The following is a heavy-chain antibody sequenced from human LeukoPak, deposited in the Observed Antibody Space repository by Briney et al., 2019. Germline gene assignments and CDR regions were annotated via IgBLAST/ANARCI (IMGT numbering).Heavy chain of an antibody. CDR2: INSDGSRT. CDR1: GFTFTSYW. D-gene: IGHD5-12*01. CDR3: AKVGHSGYDFRPYYFDY. J-gene: IGHJ4*02. V-gene: IGHV3-74*01. Sequence: GGSLRLSCAASGFTFTSYWMHWVRQAPGKGLVWVSRINSDGSRTSYADSVKGRFTISRDNAKNSLYLQMNSLRAEDTALYYCAKVGHSGYDFRPYYFDYWGQGTLVTVSS.